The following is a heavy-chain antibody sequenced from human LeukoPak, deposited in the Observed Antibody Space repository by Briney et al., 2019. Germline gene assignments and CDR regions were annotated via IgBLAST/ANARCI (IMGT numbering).Heavy chain of an antibody. CDR3: ARGCSSGWYYGVDYFDY. CDR2: ISAFNGNT. J-gene: IGHJ4*02. CDR1: GYTFTSYG. Sequence: ASVKVSCKASGYTFTSYGISWVRQAPGQGLEWMGWISAFNGNTNYAQKLQGRVTMTTDTSTSTAYMELRSLRSDDTAVYYCARGCSSGWYYGVDYFDYWGQGTLVTVSS. D-gene: IGHD6-19*01. V-gene: IGHV1-18*01.